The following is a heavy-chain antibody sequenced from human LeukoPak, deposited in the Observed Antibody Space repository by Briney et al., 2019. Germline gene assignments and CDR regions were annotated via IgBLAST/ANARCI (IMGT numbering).Heavy chain of an antibody. D-gene: IGHD2-2*01. V-gene: IGHV4-34*01. CDR3: ARACSSTSCFNWFDP. Sequence: SETLSLTCAVYGGSFSGYYWSWIRQPPGKGLEWIGEINQSGSTNYNPSLKSRVTISVDTSKNQFSLKLSSVTAADTAVYYCARACSSTSCFNWFDPWGQGTLVTVSS. CDR2: INQSGST. CDR1: GGSFSGYY. J-gene: IGHJ5*02.